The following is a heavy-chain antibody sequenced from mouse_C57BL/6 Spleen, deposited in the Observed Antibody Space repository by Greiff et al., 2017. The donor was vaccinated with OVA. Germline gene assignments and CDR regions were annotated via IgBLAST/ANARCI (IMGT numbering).Heavy chain of an antibody. V-gene: IGHV1-59*01. CDR3: ARVITSWYFDV. CDR1: GYTFTSYW. D-gene: IGHD2-4*01. CDR2: IDPSDSYA. J-gene: IGHJ1*03. Sequence: VQLQQPGAELVRPGTSVKLSCKASGYTFTSYWMHWVKQRPGQGLEWIGVIDPSDSYANYNQKFKGKATLTVDTSSSTAYMQLSSLTSEDSAVYYCARVITSWYFDVWGTGTTVTVSS.